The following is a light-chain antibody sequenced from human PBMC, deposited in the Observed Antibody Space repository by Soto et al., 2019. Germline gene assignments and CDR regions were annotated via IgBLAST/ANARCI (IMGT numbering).Light chain of an antibody. J-gene: IGLJ1*01. CDR2: ANN. Sequence: QSVLTHPASVSGAPGQSVTISCTGSSSNIGAGYDVHWYQHLPVAAPKLLISANNNRPSGVPDRFSGSKSGTSASLAITGLKAEDEADYYCQSYESSLSAVFGTGTKVTVL. V-gene: IGLV1-40*01. CDR1: SSNIGAGYD. CDR3: QSYESSLSAV.